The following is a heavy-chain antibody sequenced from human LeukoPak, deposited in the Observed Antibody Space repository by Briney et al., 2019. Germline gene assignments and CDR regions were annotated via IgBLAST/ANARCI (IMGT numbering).Heavy chain of an antibody. CDR1: GLTFSSHW. Sequence: GGSLRLSCAASGLTFSSHWMHWVRQAPGKGLEWVSSISSSSSYIYYADSVKGRFTISRDNAKISLYLQMNSLRAEDTAVYYCARTTTVVTLGGDYWGQGILVTVSS. D-gene: IGHD4-23*01. CDR3: ARTTTVVTLGGDY. CDR2: ISSSSSYI. V-gene: IGHV3-21*01. J-gene: IGHJ4*02.